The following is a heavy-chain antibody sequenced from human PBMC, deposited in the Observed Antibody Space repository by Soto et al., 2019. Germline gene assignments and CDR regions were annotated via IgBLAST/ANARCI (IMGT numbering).Heavy chain of an antibody. J-gene: IGHJ6*02. CDR1: GYTFTSYA. Sequence: QVQLVQSGAEEKKPGASVKVSCKASGYTFTSYAMHWVRQAPGQRLEWMGWINAGNGNTKNSQKFQGRVTITRDTSASTAYMELSSLRSEDTAVYYCARVELWKRGYYYYYGMDVWGQGTTVTVSS. D-gene: IGHD5-18*01. CDR3: ARVELWKRGYYYYYGMDV. CDR2: INAGNGNT. V-gene: IGHV1-3*05.